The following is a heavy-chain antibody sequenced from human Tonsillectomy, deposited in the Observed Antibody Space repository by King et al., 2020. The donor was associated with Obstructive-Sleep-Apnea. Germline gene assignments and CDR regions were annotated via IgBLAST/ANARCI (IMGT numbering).Heavy chain of an antibody. CDR1: GFTLSSYA. D-gene: IGHD6-6*01. J-gene: IGHJ3*02. CDR3: ARDSVIARPFRAFDI. V-gene: IGHV3-30*09. Sequence: VQLVESGGGVVQPGRSLRLSCAASGFTLSSYATHWVPQAPGKGLEWVAVTSYDGSEKYYADSVKGRFALSRDNSKNTLHLQMNSLRAEDTAVYYCARDSVIARPFRAFDIWGHGTMVTVSS. CDR2: TSYDGSEK.